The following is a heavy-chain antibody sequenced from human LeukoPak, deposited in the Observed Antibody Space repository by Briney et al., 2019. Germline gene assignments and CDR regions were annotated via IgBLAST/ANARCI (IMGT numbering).Heavy chain of an antibody. J-gene: IGHJ4*02. V-gene: IGHV3-21*01. Sequence: PGGSLRLSCAASGFTFSSYSMNWVRQAPGKGLEWVSSISSGSSYIYYADSVKGRFTISRDNAKNSLYLQMNSLRAEDTAVYYCARDSADLNYYDSSGYWWGQGTLVTVSS. CDR2: ISSGSSYI. D-gene: IGHD3-22*01. CDR1: GFTFSSYS. CDR3: ARDSADLNYYDSSGYW.